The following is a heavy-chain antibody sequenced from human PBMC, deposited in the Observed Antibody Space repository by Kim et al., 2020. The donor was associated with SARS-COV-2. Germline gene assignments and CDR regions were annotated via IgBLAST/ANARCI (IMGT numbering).Heavy chain of an antibody. CDR3: ARGQEMLDF. CDR2: TART. V-gene: IGHV4-59*09. Sequence: TARTNYTPSLKTRVTISTDTSQTQFSLKVTSVSAADTAVYYCARGQEMLDFWGQGTLVTVSS. J-gene: IGHJ4*02.